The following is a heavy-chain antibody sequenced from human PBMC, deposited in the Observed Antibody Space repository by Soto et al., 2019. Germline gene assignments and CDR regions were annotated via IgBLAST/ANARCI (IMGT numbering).Heavy chain of an antibody. CDR2: INHSGST. V-gene: IGHV4-39*07. CDR1: GGSISSSNYY. D-gene: IGHD3-9*01. J-gene: IGHJ4*02. CDR3: ARGRGSDYDILTGYYSD. Sequence: PSETLSLTCSVSGGSISSSNYYWSWIRQPPGKGLEWIGEINHSGSTNYNPSLKSRVTISVDTSKNQFSLKLSSVTAADTAVYYCARGRGSDYDILTGYYSDWGQGTLVTVSS.